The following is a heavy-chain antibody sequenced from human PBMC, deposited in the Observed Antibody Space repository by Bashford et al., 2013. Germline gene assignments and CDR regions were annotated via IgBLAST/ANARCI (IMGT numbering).Heavy chain of an antibody. D-gene: IGHD3-3*01. CDR3: ARDRGPKEYYDFWSAAKARVYYYGMDV. J-gene: IGHJ6*02. V-gene: IGHV1-69*01. CDR2: IIPIFGTA. Sequence: WVRQAPGQGLEWMGGIIPIFGTANYAQKFQGRVTITADESTSTAYMELSSLRSEDTAVYYCARDRGPKEYYDFWSAAKARVYYYGMDVWGQGTTVTVSS.